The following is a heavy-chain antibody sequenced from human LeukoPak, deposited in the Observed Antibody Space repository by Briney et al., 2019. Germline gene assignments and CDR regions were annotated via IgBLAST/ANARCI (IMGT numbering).Heavy chain of an antibody. CDR1: GYTFTSYG. D-gene: IGHD6-13*01. Sequence: GASVKVSCKASGYTFTSYGISWVRQAPGQGLEWMGWISIYNGKINYAQKFQGRVTMTTDTSTSTAYMELRSLRSDDTAVYYCAREGRRQQLGNWFDPWGQGTLVTVSS. V-gene: IGHV1-18*01. J-gene: IGHJ5*02. CDR2: ISIYNGKI. CDR3: AREGRRQQLGNWFDP.